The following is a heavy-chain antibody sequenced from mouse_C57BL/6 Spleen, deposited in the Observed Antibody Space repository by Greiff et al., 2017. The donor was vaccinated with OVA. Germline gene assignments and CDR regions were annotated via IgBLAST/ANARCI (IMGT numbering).Heavy chain of an antibody. V-gene: IGHV1-26*01. J-gene: IGHJ2*01. CDR2: INPNNGGT. Sequence: EVQLQQSGPELVKPGASVKISCKASGYTFTDYYMNWVKQSHGKSLEWIGDINPNNGGTSYNQKFKGKATLTVDKSSSTAYMELRSLTSEDSAVYYCARWEDYGSSSCDYWGQGTTLTVSS. CDR3: ARWEDYGSSSCDY. D-gene: IGHD1-1*01. CDR1: GYTFTDYY.